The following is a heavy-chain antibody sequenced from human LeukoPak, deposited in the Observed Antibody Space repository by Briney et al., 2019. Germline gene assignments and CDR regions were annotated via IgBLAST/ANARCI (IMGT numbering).Heavy chain of an antibody. CDR2: IKQDGSEK. J-gene: IGHJ4*02. CDR1: RITFTYW. CDR3: ASSFSDDFWSGHF. V-gene: IGHV3-7*01. Sequence: GGSLRLSCAASRITFTYWMSWVRHAPGKGLEWVANIKQDGSEKYYVDSVKGRYTISRDNAKKSLFLQMNSLRAQDTAVYYCASSFSDDFWSGHFWGQGTLVTVSS. D-gene: IGHD3-3*01.